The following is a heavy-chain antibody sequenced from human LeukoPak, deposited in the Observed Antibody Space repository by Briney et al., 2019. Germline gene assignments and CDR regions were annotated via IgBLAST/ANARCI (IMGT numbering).Heavy chain of an antibody. J-gene: IGHJ5*02. CDR2: IRSKAYGGTT. CDR1: GFTFSNYG. V-gene: IGHV3-49*04. D-gene: IGHD1-1*01. Sequence: PGGSLRLSCAASGFTFSNYGMNWVRQAPGKGLEWVGFIRSKAYGGTTEYAASVKGRFTISRDDSKSIAYLQMNSLKTEDTAVYYCTRTGNWAYSTNWLDPWGQGTLVTVSS. CDR3: TRTGNWAYSTNWLDP.